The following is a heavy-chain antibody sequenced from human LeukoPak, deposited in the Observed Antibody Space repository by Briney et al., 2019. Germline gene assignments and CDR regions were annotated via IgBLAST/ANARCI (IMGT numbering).Heavy chain of an antibody. CDR2: IYYSGST. CDR3: ATTWAASGAQYFQH. D-gene: IGHD2-15*01. J-gene: IGHJ1*01. CDR1: GGSMRSYY. V-gene: IGHV4-59*01. Sequence: SETLSLTCTVSGGSMRSYYWSGLRQPPGKGLEWIGYIYYSGSTNYNPSLKSRVSISVDTSKNQFSLNLRSVTAADTAVYYCATTWAASGAQYFQHWGQGTLVTVSS.